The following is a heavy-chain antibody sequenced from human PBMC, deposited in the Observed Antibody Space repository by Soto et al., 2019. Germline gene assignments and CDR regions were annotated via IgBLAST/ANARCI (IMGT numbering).Heavy chain of an antibody. J-gene: IGHJ3*01. D-gene: IGHD2-2*01. CDR3: AHAYGGTSWPNDAFDV. CDR2: IYWDDDK. CDR1: GFSLSADGVG. Sequence: QITLKESGPTLVKPTQTLTLTCTFSGFSLSADGVGVGWIRQPPGKALERLALIYWDDDKRYRPSLKSRLTITKDTSKPQVVLNKTTMDPVDTATYYCAHAYGGTSWPNDAFDVWGQGTVVTVSS. V-gene: IGHV2-5*02.